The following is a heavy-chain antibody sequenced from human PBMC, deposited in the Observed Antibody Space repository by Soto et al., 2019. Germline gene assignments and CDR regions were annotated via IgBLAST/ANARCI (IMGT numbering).Heavy chain of an antibody. Sequence: PGGSLRLSCAASGFTFSTYWMTWVRQAPGKGLEWVATIKQDGSDKYYVDSVKGRFTISRDNAKNSLYLQMNSLRAEDTAVYYCSSGPVRGYWGQGTLVTVSS. J-gene: IGHJ4*02. CDR1: GFTFSTYW. CDR2: IKQDGSDK. D-gene: IGHD3-10*01. CDR3: SSGPVRGY. V-gene: IGHV3-7*01.